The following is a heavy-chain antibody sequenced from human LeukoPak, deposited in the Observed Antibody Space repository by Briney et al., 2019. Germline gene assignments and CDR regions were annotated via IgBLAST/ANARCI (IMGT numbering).Heavy chain of an antibody. CDR2: ISHSGTT. V-gene: IGHV4-59*08. CDR1: GGSIRTYS. Sequence: PSETLSLTCIVSGGSIRTYSWNWIRQSPGKGLEWIGYISHSGTTSYRSSHKSRVTISVDTSKNQLSLKLASVTAADTAVYFCARWDDSAWAFGSWGPGTLVTVSS. CDR3: ARWDDSAWAFGS. J-gene: IGHJ4*02. D-gene: IGHD6-19*01.